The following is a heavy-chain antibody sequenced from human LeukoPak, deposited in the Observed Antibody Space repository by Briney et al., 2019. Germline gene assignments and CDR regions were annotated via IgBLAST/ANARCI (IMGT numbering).Heavy chain of an antibody. CDR3: ARTQYCSRDSCYFGYFDY. D-gene: IGHD2-2*01. CDR1: GGSLSDHY. J-gene: IGHJ4*02. CDR2: IYYSGST. V-gene: IGHV4-59*11. Sequence: SETLSLTCAVYGGSLSDHYWSWFRQPPGKGLEWIGYIYYSGSTNYNPSLKSRVTILVDTSKNQFSLKLRSVTAADTTVYYCARTQYCSRDSCYFGYFDYWGQGTLVTVSS.